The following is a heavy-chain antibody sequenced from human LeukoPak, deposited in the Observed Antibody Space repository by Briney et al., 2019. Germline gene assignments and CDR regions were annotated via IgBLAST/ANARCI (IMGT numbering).Heavy chain of an antibody. CDR2: INHSGST. D-gene: IGHD2-2*01. Sequence: SETLSLTCAVYGGSFSGYYWSWIRQPPGKGLEWIGEINHSGSTNYNPSLKSRVTISVDTSKNQFSLKLSSVTAADTAVYYCARGSVICSSTSCPNNWFDPWGQGTLVTVSS. CDR1: GGSFSGYY. J-gene: IGHJ5*02. CDR3: ARGSVICSSTSCPNNWFDP. V-gene: IGHV4-34*01.